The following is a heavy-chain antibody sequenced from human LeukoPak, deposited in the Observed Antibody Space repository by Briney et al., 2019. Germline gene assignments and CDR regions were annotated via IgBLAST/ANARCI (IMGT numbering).Heavy chain of an antibody. CDR1: GYTFTGYD. J-gene: IGHJ4*02. D-gene: IGHD3-16*01. CDR2: MHPNSGDT. Sequence: ASVKVSCKTSGYTFTGYDINWVRQAAGQGFEWMGWMHPNSGDTGYAHNLQGRITITRDSSTATVFMELSSLRVEDTAVYYCARDIWGPKSPVKSQFDKWGQGTLVTVSS. CDR3: ARDIWGPKSPVKSQFDK. V-gene: IGHV1-8*01.